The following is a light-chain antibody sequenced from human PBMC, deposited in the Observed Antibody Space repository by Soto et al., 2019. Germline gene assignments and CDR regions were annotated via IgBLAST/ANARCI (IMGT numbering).Light chain of an antibody. CDR1: QSISSF. CDR3: QQYYSFPIT. CDR2: DAS. V-gene: IGKV1-5*01. Sequence: DIQMTQSPSTLSASVGDRVTITCRASQSISSFLAWYQQKPGKAPKRLIYDASSLESGVPSRFGGSGSGTDFTLTISCLQSEDFATYYCQQYYSFPITFGQGTRLEIK. J-gene: IGKJ5*01.